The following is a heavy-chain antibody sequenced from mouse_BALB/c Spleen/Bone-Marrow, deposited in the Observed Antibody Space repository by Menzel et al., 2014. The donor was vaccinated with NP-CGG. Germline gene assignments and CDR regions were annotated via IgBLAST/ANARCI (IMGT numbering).Heavy chain of an antibody. V-gene: IGHV5-9-3*01. CDR2: ISNGGNYT. D-gene: IGHD1-1*02. CDR3: TRQRGDYAMDY. Sequence: EVKLMESGGGLVKPGGSLKLSCAASGFTFSSYGVSWGRQAPEKRLEGVATISNGGNYTYYPDSVKGRFTISRDNAKNTLYLQMSSLRSEDTAMYYCTRQRGDYAMDYWGQGTSVTVSS. J-gene: IGHJ4*01. CDR1: GFTFSSYG.